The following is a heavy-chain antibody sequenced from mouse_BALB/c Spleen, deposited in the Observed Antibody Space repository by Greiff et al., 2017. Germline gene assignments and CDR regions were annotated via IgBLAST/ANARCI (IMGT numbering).Heavy chain of an antibody. CDR2: INPYNGAT. CDR1: GYSFTGYY. D-gene: IGHD2-3*01. V-gene: IGHV1-31*01. Sequence: EVQGVESGPELVKPGASVKISCKASGYSFTGYYMHWVKQSHVKSLEWIGRINPYNGATSYNQNFKDKASLTVDKSSSTAYMELHSLTSEDSAVYYCARDGYPSYWYFDVWGAGTTVTVSS. J-gene: IGHJ1*01. CDR3: ARDGYPSYWYFDV.